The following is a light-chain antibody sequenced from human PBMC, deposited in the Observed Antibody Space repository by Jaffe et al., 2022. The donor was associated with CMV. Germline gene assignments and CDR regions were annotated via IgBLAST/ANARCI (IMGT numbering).Light chain of an antibody. Sequence: QSVLTQPPSASGTPGQRVTISCSGSSSNIGSNTVNWYQHLPGTAPTLLIYSNNQRPSGVPDRFSGSKSGTSASLAISGLQSEDEADYFCAAWDDSLNAWVFGGGTKLTVL. J-gene: IGLJ3*02. CDR2: SNN. V-gene: IGLV1-44*01. CDR3: AAWDDSLNAWV. CDR1: SSNIGSNT.